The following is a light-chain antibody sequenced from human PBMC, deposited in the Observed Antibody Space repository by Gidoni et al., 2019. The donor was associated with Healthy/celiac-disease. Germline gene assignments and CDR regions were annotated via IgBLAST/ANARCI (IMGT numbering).Light chain of an antibody. CDR2: WAS. J-gene: IGKJ2*01. CDR3: QQYYSTPQT. CDR1: QSVLYSSNNKNY. Sequence: DSVLTQSPDSLAVSLAERATINCKSSQSVLYSSNNKNYLAWYQQKPGQPPKLLIYWASTRESGVPDRFSGSGSGTDFTLTISSLQAEDVAIYYCQQYYSTPQTFGQGTKLEIK. V-gene: IGKV4-1*01.